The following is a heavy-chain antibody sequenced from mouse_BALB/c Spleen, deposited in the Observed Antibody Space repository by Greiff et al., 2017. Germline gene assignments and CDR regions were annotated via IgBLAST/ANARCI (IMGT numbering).Heavy chain of an antibody. Sequence: QVQLKQPGAELVKPGASVKLSCKASGYTFTSYWMHWVKQRPGQGLEWIGEINPSNGRTNYNEKFKSKATLTVDKSSSTAYMQLSSLTSEDSAVYYCARGATVVDYAMVYWGQGTSVTVSS. V-gene: IGHV1S81*02. CDR3: ARGATVVDYAMVY. D-gene: IGHD1-1*01. CDR2: INPSNGRT. J-gene: IGHJ4*01. CDR1: GYTFTSYW.